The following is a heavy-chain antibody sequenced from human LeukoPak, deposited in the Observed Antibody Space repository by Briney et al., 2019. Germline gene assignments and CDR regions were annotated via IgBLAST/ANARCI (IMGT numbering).Heavy chain of an antibody. CDR2: IYSSGST. J-gene: IGHJ4*02. CDR3: ARGPRSYSSGWYNVY. V-gene: IGHV4-59*01. Sequence: SETLSLTCTVSGGSISSYYWSWIQQPPGKGLEWIGYIYSSGSTNYNPSLKSRVTISVDTSKNQFSLKLSSVTAADTAVYYCARGPRSYSSGWYNVYWGQGTLVTVSS. D-gene: IGHD6-19*01. CDR1: GGSISSYY.